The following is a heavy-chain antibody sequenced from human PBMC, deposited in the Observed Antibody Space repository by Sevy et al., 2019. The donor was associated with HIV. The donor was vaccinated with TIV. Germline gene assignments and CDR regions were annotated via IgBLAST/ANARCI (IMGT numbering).Heavy chain of an antibody. D-gene: IGHD6-6*01. Sequence: GGSLRLSCAASGFTFSSYGMHWVHQAPGKGLEWVAVISYDGSNKYYADSVKGRFTISRDNSKNTLYLQMNSLRAEDTAVYYCAKDRGIAARRAGGFDYWGQGTLVTVSS. J-gene: IGHJ4*02. CDR2: ISYDGSNK. V-gene: IGHV3-30*18. CDR3: AKDRGIAARRAGGFDY. CDR1: GFTFSSYG.